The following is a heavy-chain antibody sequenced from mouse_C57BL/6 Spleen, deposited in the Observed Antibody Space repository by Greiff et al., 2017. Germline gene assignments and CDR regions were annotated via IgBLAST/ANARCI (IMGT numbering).Heavy chain of an antibody. D-gene: IGHD2-4*01. CDR2: IDPNSGGT. CDR1: GYTFTSSW. V-gene: IGHV1-72*01. CDR3: TREIYYDYDDYAMDY. J-gene: IGHJ4*01. Sequence: QVQLQQPGAELVKPGASVKLSCKASGYTFTSSWMHWVKQRPGRGLEWIGRIDPNSGGTKYNEKFKSKATLTVDKPSSTAYMQLSSLTSEDSAVYERTREIYYDYDDYAMDYWGQGTSGTVSS.